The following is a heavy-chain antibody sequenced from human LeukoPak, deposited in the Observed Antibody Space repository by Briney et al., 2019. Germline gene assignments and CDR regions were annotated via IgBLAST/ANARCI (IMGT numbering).Heavy chain of an antibody. V-gene: IGHV1-69*05. CDR3: ALLSSIAARVDY. J-gene: IGHJ4*02. CDR2: IIPIFGTA. CDR1: GGTFSSYA. D-gene: IGHD6-6*01. Sequence: SVKVSCKASGGTFSSYAISWVRQAPGQGLEWMGGIIPIFGTANYAQKFQGRVTITTDESTSTAYMELSSLRSEDTAVYYCALLSSIAARVDYWGQGTLGTVSS.